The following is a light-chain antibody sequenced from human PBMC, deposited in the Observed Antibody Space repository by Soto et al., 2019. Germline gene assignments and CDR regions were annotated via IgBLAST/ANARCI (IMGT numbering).Light chain of an antibody. J-gene: IGLJ1*01. CDR1: SSDVGGYNY. CDR2: EVT. V-gene: IGLV2-8*01. CDR3: SSYAGSDKDV. Sequence: QSVLTQPPSASGSPGQSVTISCTGTSSDVGGYNYVSWYQHHPGKAPKLMIYEVTKRPSGVPDRFSGSKSGNTASLTVSGLQAEDEADYYCSSYAGSDKDVFGTGTKLTV.